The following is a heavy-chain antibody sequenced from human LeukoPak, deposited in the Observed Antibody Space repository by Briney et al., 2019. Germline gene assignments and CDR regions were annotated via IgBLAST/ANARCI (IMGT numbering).Heavy chain of an antibody. D-gene: IGHD5-24*01. V-gene: IGHV4-30-4*01. CDR1: GGSISSGDYY. CDR2: IYYSGST. CDR3: ARVGWLQLGGGFDY. J-gene: IGHJ4*02. Sequence: SQTLSLTCTVSGGSISSGDYYWSWIRQPPGTGLEWIVYIYYSGSTYYNPSLKSRVTISVDTSKNQFSLKLSSVTAADTAVYYCARVGWLQLGGGFDYWGQGTLVTVSS.